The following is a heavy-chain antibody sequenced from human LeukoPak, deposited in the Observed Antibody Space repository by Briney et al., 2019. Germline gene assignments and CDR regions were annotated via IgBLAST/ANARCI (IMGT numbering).Heavy chain of an antibody. D-gene: IGHD3-10*01. CDR3: ARVNSVVRGVIRYYYYGMDV. CDR2: IYHSGST. J-gene: IGHJ6*04. CDR1: GGSISSSIW. Sequence: PSGTLSLTCAVSGGSISSSIWWSWVRQPPGKGLEWIGEIYHSGSTNYNPSLKSRVTISVDKSKNQFSLKLSSVTAADTAVYYCARVNSVVRGVIRYYYYGMDVWGKGTTVTVSS. V-gene: IGHV4-4*02.